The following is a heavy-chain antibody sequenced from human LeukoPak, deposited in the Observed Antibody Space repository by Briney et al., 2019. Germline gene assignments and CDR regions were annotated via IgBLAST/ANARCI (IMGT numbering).Heavy chain of an antibody. CDR1: EVSFTTYW. CDR2: IKQDGSEK. J-gene: IGHJ4*02. D-gene: IGHD5-18*01. V-gene: IGHV3-7*03. CDR3: TRDSVGDSYADY. Sequence: PGGSLRLSCMFSEVSFTTYWMNWVRQAPGKGLEWVANIKQDGSEKYYVDSVKGRFTISRDNAKNSLYLQMNSLRAEDTAVYYCTRDSVGDSYADYWGQGTLVTVSS.